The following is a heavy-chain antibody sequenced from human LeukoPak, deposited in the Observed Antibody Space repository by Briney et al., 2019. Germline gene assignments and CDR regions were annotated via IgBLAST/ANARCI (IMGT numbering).Heavy chain of an antibody. D-gene: IGHD1-26*01. V-gene: IGHV3-73*01. CDR2: IDKKDNFYAT. CDR3: TRDSGTYNWLDP. CDR1: GFTFSGSA. Sequence: GGSLKLSCAASGFTFSGSAIHWVRQSSGKGLEWVGHIDKKDNFYATTSAASVTGRFTISRDDSKNTAYLQMNSLKTEDMALYYCTRDSGTYNWLDPWGQVTLVTVSS. J-gene: IGHJ5*02.